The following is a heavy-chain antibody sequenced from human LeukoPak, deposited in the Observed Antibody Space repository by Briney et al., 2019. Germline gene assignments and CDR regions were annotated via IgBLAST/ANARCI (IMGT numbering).Heavy chain of an antibody. Sequence: GGSLRLSCAASGFTFSSYSMNWVRQAPGKGLEWVSYISSSSSTIYYADSVKGRFTISRDNAKNSLYLQMNSLRAEDTAVYYCARQPRQVAFDIWGQGTMVTVSS. CDR2: ISSSSSTI. J-gene: IGHJ3*02. CDR3: ARQPRQVAFDI. CDR1: GFTFSSYS. D-gene: IGHD1-14*01. V-gene: IGHV3-48*04.